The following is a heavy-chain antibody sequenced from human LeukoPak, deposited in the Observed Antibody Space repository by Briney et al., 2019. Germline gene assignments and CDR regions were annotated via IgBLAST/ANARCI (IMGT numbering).Heavy chain of an antibody. D-gene: IGHD2-2*01. CDR2: IYYSGST. CDR1: GGSISSSSYY. CDR3: ARENCSSTSCYYYYGMDV. Sequence: SETLSLTCTVSGGSISSSSYYWGWIRQPPGKGLEWIGSIYYSGSTYYNPSLKSRVTISVDTSKNQFSLKLSSVTAADTAVYYCARENCSSTSCYYYYGMDVWGQGTTVTVSS. J-gene: IGHJ6*02. V-gene: IGHV4-39*02.